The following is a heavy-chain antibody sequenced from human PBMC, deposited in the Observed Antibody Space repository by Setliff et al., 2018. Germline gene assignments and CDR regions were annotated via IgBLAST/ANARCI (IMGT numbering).Heavy chain of an antibody. J-gene: IGHJ4*02. V-gene: IGHV3-74*01. CDR2: INFDGSDT. D-gene: IGHD2-21*02. CDR1: GFTFRNCW. CDR3: GRDDTGSGDKFDY. Sequence: GGSLRLSCAASGFTFRNCWMHWVRQAPGKGLVWVSRINFDGSDTVYADPVKGRFTISRDNADNTLNLQMNTLRAEDTGVYYCGRDDTGSGDKFDYWSQGTLVTGSS.